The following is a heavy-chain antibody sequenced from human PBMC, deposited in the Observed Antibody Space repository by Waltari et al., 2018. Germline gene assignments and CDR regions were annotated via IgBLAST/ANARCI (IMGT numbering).Heavy chain of an antibody. Sequence: QLQLQESGPGLVKPSETLSLTCTVSGGSISSSSYYWGWIRQPPGKGLEWIGSIYYSGSTYYNPSLKSRVTISVDTSKNQFSLKLSSVTAADTAVYYCARGVELLGAFDIWGQGTMVTVSS. CDR1: GGSISSSSYY. V-gene: IGHV4-39*07. D-gene: IGHD1-26*01. J-gene: IGHJ3*02. CDR3: ARGVELLGAFDI. CDR2: IYYSGST.